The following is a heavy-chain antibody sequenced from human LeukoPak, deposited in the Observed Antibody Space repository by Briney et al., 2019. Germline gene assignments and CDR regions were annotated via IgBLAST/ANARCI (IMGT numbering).Heavy chain of an antibody. CDR1: GLSQNDYY. D-gene: IGHD4-11*01. V-gene: IGHV4-34*01. Sequence: TPSETLSLTFSVPGLSQNDYYAGWLRQTPGRGLEWIGEINHSGYTNDSPSLKSRVTLSIDTSRKHFSLNLRSVTVEDTSIYYCTRITTGHDYWGQGTLVTVSS. CDR2: INHSGYT. J-gene: IGHJ4*02. CDR3: TRITTGHDY.